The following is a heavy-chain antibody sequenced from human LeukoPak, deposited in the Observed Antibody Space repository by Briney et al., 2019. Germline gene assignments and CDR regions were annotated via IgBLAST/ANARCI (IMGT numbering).Heavy chain of an antibody. CDR3: ARERELDYYYGMDV. V-gene: IGHV3-53*01. Sequence: GGSLRLSCAASGFTVSSNYMSWVRQAPGKGLEGVSVIYSGGSTYYADSVKGRFTISRDNSKNTLYLQMNSLRAEDTAVYYCARERELDYYYGMDVWGQGTTVTVSS. CDR1: GFTVSSNY. J-gene: IGHJ6*02. CDR2: IYSGGST. D-gene: IGHD1-7*01.